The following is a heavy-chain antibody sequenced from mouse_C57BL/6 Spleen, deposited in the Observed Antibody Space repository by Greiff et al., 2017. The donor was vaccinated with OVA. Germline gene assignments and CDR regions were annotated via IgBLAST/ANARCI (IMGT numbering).Heavy chain of an antibody. J-gene: IGHJ2*01. CDR2: IYPRDGST. CDR3: ARNYGSSLYYFDY. V-gene: IGHV1-85*01. Sequence: QVQLQQSGPELVKPGASVKLSCKASGYTFTSYDINWVKQRPGQGLEWIGWIYPRDGSTKYNEKFKGKATLTVATSSSTAYMELHSLTSEDSAVYFCARNYGSSLYYFDYWGQGTTLTVSS. CDR1: GYTFTSYD. D-gene: IGHD1-1*01.